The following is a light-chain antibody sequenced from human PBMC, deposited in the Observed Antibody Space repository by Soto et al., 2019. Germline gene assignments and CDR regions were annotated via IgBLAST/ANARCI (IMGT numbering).Light chain of an antibody. Sequence: QSALTQPASVSGSPGQSITISCTGTSSDVGSYNYVSWYQQHPGKAPKLMIYDVSNRPSGVSNRFSGSKSGNTASLTISGLQAEYEADYYCSSYTSSSTLYVFGTGTKVTVL. CDR3: SSYTSSSTLYV. CDR1: SSDVGSYNY. V-gene: IGLV2-14*01. CDR2: DVS. J-gene: IGLJ1*01.